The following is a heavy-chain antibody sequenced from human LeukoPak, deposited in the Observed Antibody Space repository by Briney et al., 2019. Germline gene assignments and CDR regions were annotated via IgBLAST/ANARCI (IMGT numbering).Heavy chain of an antibody. CDR1: GFTFDDYA. J-gene: IGHJ4*02. CDR2: ISWNSGSI. Sequence: GRSLRLSCAASGFTFDDYAMHWVRQAPGKGLEWVSGISWNSGSIGYADSVKGRFTISRDNAKNSLYLQMNSLRAEDTALYYCAKGALLVGGFDYWGQGTLVTVSS. CDR3: AKGALLVGGFDY. V-gene: IGHV3-9*01. D-gene: IGHD2-15*01.